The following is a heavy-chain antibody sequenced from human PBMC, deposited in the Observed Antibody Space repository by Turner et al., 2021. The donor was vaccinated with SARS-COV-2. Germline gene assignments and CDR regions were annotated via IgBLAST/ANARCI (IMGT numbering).Heavy chain of an antibody. CDR2: IRSKAYGGKT. CDR1: A. J-gene: IGHJ6*02. CDR3: TRDGGFHGMDV. Sequence: EEQLVDSGGALVQPGRSLRLSCTAYAMTWFRQAPGKGLGWVGCIRSKAYGGKTEYAASVKGRFTISRDDSKSIAYLQMDSLKTEDTAVYYCTRDGGFHGMDVWGQGTTVTVSS. D-gene: IGHD2-15*01. V-gene: IGHV3-49*03.